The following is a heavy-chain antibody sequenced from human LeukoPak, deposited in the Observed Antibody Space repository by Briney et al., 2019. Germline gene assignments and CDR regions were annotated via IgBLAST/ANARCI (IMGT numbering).Heavy chain of an antibody. CDR2: IRSKANSYAT. Sequence: GGSLRLSCAASGFTFSGSAMHWVRQASGKGLEWVGRIRSKANSYATAYAASVKGRFTISRDDSKNTAYLQMNSLRAEDTAVYYCARVPHSSPGAFDYWGQGTLVTVSS. CDR3: ARVPHSSPGAFDY. J-gene: IGHJ4*02. CDR1: GFTFSGSA. D-gene: IGHD6-13*01. V-gene: IGHV3-73*01.